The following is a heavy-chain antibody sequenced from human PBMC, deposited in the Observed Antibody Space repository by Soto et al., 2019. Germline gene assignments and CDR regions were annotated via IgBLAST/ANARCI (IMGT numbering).Heavy chain of an antibody. D-gene: IGHD3-3*01. J-gene: IGHJ6*02. CDR3: ARDRGGGSIFGGHYGMDV. CDR2: IGPAGAP. Sequence: GALRLSCVASGFTFSSYDMHWVRQATGKGLEWVSGIGPAGAPYYPGSVKGRFTISRENAKNSLYLQMNSLRAEDTAVYYCARDRGGGSIFGGHYGMDVWGQGTTVTVSS. V-gene: IGHV3-13*05. CDR1: GFTFSSYD.